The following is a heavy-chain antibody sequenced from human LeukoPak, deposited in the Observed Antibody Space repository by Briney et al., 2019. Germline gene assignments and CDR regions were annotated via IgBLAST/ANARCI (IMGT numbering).Heavy chain of an antibody. CDR1: GYIFTHYW. J-gene: IGHJ4*02. D-gene: IGHD3-10*01. CDR3: ARQSRDGSKTRGYFFGY. CDR2: IYPADSDT. Sequence: GESLKISCQVSGYIFTHYWIGWVRQMPGKGLESMGIIYPADSDTTYSPSFQGLVTISVDKSISTVYLQWSSLKASDTAMYYCARQSRDGSKTRGYFFGYWGQGTLVTVSS. V-gene: IGHV5-51*01.